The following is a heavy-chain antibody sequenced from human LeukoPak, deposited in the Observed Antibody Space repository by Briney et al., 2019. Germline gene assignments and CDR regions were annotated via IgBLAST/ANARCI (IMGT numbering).Heavy chain of an antibody. D-gene: IGHD1-14*01. CDR3: ARPRTPGAFHRDYFDY. J-gene: IGHJ4*02. Sequence: PSETLSLTCTVSGGSIKTYYWSWIRQPPGKGLEWIGRVYTSGSTDYNPSLKSRVTMSVDTSKNQFSLKLSSVTAADTAVYYCARPRTPGAFHRDYFDYWGQGTLVTVSS. CDR1: GGSIKTYY. CDR2: VYTSGST. V-gene: IGHV4-4*07.